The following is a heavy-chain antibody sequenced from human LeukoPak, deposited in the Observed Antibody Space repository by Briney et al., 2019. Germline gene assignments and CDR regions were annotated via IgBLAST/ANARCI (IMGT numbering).Heavy chain of an antibody. D-gene: IGHD2-2*02. CDR1: GGTFSSYA. Sequence: SVKVSCKASGGTFSSYAISWVRQAPGQGLEWMGGIIPIFGTANYAQKFQGRVTITTDESTSTAYMELSSLRSENTAVYYCARAGYCSSTSCYRLDYWGQGTLVTVSS. J-gene: IGHJ4*02. CDR2: IIPIFGTA. CDR3: ARAGYCSSTSCYRLDY. V-gene: IGHV1-69*05.